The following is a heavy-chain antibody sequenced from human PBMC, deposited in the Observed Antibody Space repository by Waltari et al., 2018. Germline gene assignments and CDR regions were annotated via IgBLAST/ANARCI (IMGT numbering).Heavy chain of an antibody. D-gene: IGHD3-9*01. Sequence: QVQLVESGGGVVQPGRSLRLSCAASGFTFSSYVMHWVRQAPGKGLEWVAVIWYDGSNKYYADSVKGRFTISRDNSKNTLYLQMNSLRAEDTAVYYCARDLRYFDWFGDTSFDYWGQGTLVTVSS. J-gene: IGHJ4*02. CDR3: ARDLRYFDWFGDTSFDY. V-gene: IGHV3-33*01. CDR2: IWYDGSNK. CDR1: GFTFSSYV.